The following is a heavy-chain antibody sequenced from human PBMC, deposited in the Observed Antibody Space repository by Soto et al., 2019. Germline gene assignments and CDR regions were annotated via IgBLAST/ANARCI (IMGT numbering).Heavy chain of an antibody. CDR1: GGSFSGYY. V-gene: IGHV4-34*01. J-gene: IGHJ4*02. D-gene: IGHD3-16*02. CDR2: INHSGST. CDR3: ASGPPWGSYRY. Sequence: SETLSLTCAVYGGSFSGYYWSWIRQPPGKGLEWVGEINHSGSTNYNPSLKSRVTISVDTSKNQFSLKLSSVTAADTAVYYCASGPPWGSYRYWGQGTLVTVSS.